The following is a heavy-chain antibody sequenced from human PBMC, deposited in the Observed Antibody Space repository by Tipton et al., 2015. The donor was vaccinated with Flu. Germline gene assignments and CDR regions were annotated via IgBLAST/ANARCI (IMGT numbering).Heavy chain of an antibody. Sequence: SLRLSCVVSGFTLSNYWMHWVRQAPGKGLVWASRMNGDGSSIQYTDSVKGRFTISRDNAKNTVFLQMNSLRAEDTAVYYCARVPLYDSSGYYAYFEHWGQGALVTVSS. CDR1: GFTLSNYW. V-gene: IGHV3-74*01. D-gene: IGHD3-22*01. CDR3: ARVPLYDSSGYYAYFEH. J-gene: IGHJ1*01. CDR2: MNGDGSSI.